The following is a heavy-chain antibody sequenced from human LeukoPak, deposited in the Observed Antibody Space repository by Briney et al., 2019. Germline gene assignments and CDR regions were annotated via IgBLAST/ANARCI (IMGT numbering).Heavy chain of an antibody. CDR1: GFTFSDSA. CDR3: GREIQLSY. CDR2: ISASGVST. D-gene: IGHD1-1*01. V-gene: IGHV3-23*01. J-gene: IGHJ4*02. Sequence: GGSLRLSCAASGFTFSDSAMTWVRQAPGKGLEWVSLISASGVSTYYADSVKGRFTISRDNSNTTLYLQMGSLRAGDTAVYFCGREIQLSYLGQGTLVTVCS.